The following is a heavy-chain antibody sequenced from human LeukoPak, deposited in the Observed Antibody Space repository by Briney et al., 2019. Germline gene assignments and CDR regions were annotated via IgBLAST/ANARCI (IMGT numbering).Heavy chain of an antibody. J-gene: IGHJ6*03. CDR3: ARTRITIFGVAHKYYYYMDV. CDR1: GGSISSGYNY. V-gene: IGHV4-61*02. Sequence: SETLSLTCTVSGGSISSGYNYWTWVRQPAGKGLEWIGRIYTSGNIDYNPSLESRVTISVDTSKNQFSLRLSSVTAADTAVYYCARTRITIFGVAHKYYYYMDVWGKGTTVTVSS. CDR2: IYTSGNI. D-gene: IGHD3-3*01.